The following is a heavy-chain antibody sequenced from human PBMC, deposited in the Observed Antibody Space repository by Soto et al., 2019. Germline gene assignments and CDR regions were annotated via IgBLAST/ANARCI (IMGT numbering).Heavy chain of an antibody. CDR3: GRDLYGSGCLSGFVGTSYYGMDV. D-gene: IGHD3-10*01. V-gene: IGHV1-18*04. Sequence: QVQLVQSGAEVKKPGASVKVSCKASGYTFTSYGISWVRQAPGQGLEWMGWISAYNGNTNYAQKLQGRVTMTTDTATSIAYMELRSLRSDDTAVYYCGRDLYGSGCLSGFVGTSYYGMDVWGQGTTVTVSS. CDR1: GYTFTSYG. CDR2: ISAYNGNT. J-gene: IGHJ6*02.